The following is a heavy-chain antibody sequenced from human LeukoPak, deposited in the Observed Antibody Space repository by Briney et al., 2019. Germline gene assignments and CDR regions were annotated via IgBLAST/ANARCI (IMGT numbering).Heavy chain of an antibody. Sequence: AASVKVSCKASGYTFTSYGISWVRQAPGQGLEWMGWISAYNGNTNYAQKLQGRVTMTTDTSTSTAYMELRSLRSDDTAVYYCARGSSSWYNPSTAEYFQHWGQGTLVTVSS. D-gene: IGHD6-13*01. J-gene: IGHJ1*01. CDR1: GYTFTSYG. V-gene: IGHV1-18*01. CDR2: ISAYNGNT. CDR3: ARGSSSWYNPSTAEYFQH.